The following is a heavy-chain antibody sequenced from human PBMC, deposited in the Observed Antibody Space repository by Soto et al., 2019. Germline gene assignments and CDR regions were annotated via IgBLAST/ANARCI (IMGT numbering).Heavy chain of an antibody. CDR3: ARAAVVVTVDWFDP. V-gene: IGHV4-38-2*01. Sequence: PSDTLSLTCAASGYSISSGYYWGWIRQPPGKGLEWIGSIYHSGSTYYNPSLKSRVTISVDTSKNQFSLKLSSVTAADTAVYYCARAAVVVTVDWFDPWGQGTLVTVSS. D-gene: IGHD2-21*02. CDR2: IYHSGST. J-gene: IGHJ5*02. CDR1: GYSISSGYY.